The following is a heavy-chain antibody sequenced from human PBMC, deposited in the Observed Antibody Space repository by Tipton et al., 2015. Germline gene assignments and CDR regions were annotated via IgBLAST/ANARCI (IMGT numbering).Heavy chain of an antibody. CDR1: GGSVSSGTYY. V-gene: IGHV4-61*01. CDR2: ISFSDTT. J-gene: IGHJ6*02. D-gene: IGHD3-10*01. CDR3: ARGHYVSRMDV. Sequence: PGLVKPSETLSLTCTFSGGSVSSGTYYWSWIRQPPGKELEWIGYISFSDTTHYNPSLKSRITISLNTSKNQFSLKMSSVTAADTAVYFCARGHYVSRMDVWGQGTTVTVSS.